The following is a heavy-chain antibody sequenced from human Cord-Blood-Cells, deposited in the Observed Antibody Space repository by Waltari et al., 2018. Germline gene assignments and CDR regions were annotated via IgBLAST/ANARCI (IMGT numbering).Heavy chain of an antibody. CDR3: ASRRGSYYYFDY. Sequence: QVQLQQWGAGLLKPSETLSLTCAVYGGSFSGYYWSWIRQPPGKGLAWIGEINHSGSTNYNPSLKSRVTISVDTSKNQFSLKLSSVTAADTAVYYCASRRGSYYYFDYWGQGTLVTVSS. CDR2: INHSGST. CDR1: GGSFSGYY. D-gene: IGHD1-26*01. J-gene: IGHJ4*02. V-gene: IGHV4-34*01.